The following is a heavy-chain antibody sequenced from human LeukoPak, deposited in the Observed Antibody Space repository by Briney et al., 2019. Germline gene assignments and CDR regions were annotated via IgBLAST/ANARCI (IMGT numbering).Heavy chain of an antibody. J-gene: IGHJ3*02. CDR2: IYYSGST. D-gene: IGHD3-22*01. CDR3: ARVSSYYDSSGYPGSAFDI. CDR1: GGSISSGGYY. Sequence: SETLSLTCTVSGGSISSGGYYWSWIRQHPGKGLEWIGYIYYSGSTYYNPSLKSRVTISVDTSKNQFSLKLSSVTAADTAVYYCARVSSYYDSSGYPGSAFDIWGQGTMVTVSS. V-gene: IGHV4-31*03.